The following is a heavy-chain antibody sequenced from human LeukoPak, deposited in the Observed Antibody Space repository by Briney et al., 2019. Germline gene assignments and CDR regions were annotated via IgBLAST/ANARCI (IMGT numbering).Heavy chain of an antibody. J-gene: IGHJ4*02. D-gene: IGHD2-21*02. Sequence: GGSLRLSCAASGFTFSNAWMSWVRQAPGKGLEWVGRIKSKTDGGTTDYAAPVKGRFTISRDDSKNTLYLQMNSLKTEDTAVYYCTTDLVVVTAIPVYYFDYWGQGTLVTVSS. V-gene: IGHV3-15*01. CDR2: IKSKTDGGTT. CDR3: TTDLVVVTAIPVYYFDY. CDR1: GFTFSNAW.